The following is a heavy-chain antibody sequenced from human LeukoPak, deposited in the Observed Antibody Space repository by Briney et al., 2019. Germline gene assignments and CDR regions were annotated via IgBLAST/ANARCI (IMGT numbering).Heavy chain of an antibody. J-gene: IGHJ4*02. CDR2: IYYSGST. Sequence: NASETLSLTCTVSGGSISSYYWSWIRQPPGKGLEWIGYIYYSGSTNYNPSLKSRVTISVDTSKNQFSLKLSSVTAADTAVYYCARGGGDILTGYAPWGAPPSYYFDYWGQGTLVTVSS. CDR1: GGSISSYY. CDR3: ARGGGDILTGYAPWGAPPSYYFDY. D-gene: IGHD3-9*01. V-gene: IGHV4-59*01.